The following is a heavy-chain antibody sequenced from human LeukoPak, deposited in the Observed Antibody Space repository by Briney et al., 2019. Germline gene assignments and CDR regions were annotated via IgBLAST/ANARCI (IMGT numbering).Heavy chain of an antibody. J-gene: IGHJ3*02. CDR1: GGSISSSSYY. CDR2: IYYSGST. D-gene: IGHD2-2*01. V-gene: IGHV4-39*01. Sequence: SETLSLTCTVSGGSISSSSYYWGWIRQPPGKGLEWIGSIYYSGSTYYNPSLKSRVTISVDTSKNQFSLKLSSVTAADTAVYYCARRVWGYCSSTSCHVGAFDIWGQGTMVTVPS. CDR3: ARRVWGYCSSTSCHVGAFDI.